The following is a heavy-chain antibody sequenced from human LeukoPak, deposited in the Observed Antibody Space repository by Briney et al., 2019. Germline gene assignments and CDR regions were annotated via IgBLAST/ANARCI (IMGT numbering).Heavy chain of an antibody. CDR3: ARATAAPSSYYFDH. J-gene: IGHJ4*02. Sequence: SETLSLTCSVSGGSIRSSHSFWGWTRQPLGKGLEWIATIYENGNTYYSPSLKSRVTISVDTSNNEFSLNLNSVTAADTAMYYCARATAAPSSYYFDHWGQGTLVTVSS. V-gene: IGHV4-39*07. CDR2: IYENGNT. D-gene: IGHD6-25*01. CDR1: GGSIRSSHSF.